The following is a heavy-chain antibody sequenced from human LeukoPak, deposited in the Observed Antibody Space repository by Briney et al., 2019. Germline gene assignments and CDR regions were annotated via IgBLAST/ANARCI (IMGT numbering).Heavy chain of an antibody. CDR1: GFTFSNYA. CDR2: ILGSGGST. Sequence: GGSLRLSCAASGFTFSNYAMSWVRRAPGKGLEWVSAILGSGGSTYYADSVKGRFTVSRDNSRSTLYLQMKSLRAEDTALYYCAKCGDYDVLTGYYVPDYWGQGTRVTVSS. J-gene: IGHJ4*02. D-gene: IGHD3-9*01. CDR3: AKCGDYDVLTGYYVPDY. V-gene: IGHV3-23*01.